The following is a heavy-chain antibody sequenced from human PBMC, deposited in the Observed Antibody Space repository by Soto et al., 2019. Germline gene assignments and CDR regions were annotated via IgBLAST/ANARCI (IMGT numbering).Heavy chain of an antibody. J-gene: IGHJ5*02. V-gene: IGHV1-2*04. CDR3: ARDRSVGYCSGGSCYSAAGFDP. D-gene: IGHD2-15*01. Sequence: ASVKVSCKASGYTFTGYYMHWVRQAPGQGLEWMGWINPNSGGTNYAQQFQGWVTMTRDTSISTAYMELSRLRSDDTAVYYCARDRSVGYCSGGSCYSAAGFDPWGQGTLVTVSS. CDR1: GYTFTGYY. CDR2: INPNSGGT.